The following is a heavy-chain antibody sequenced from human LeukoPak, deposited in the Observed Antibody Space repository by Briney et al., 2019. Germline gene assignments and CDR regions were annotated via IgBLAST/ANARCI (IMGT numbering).Heavy chain of an antibody. CDR2: MNPNSGTT. CDR3: ARVEGGGSGGNP. CDR1: GYTFTNYD. Sequence: ASVTVSFKASGYTFTNYDINWVRQATGQGLEWMGWMNPNSGTTGYAQKFQGRVTMTRNTSISTAYMELSSMRSEDTAVYYCARVEGGGSGGNPWGQGTLVTVSS. J-gene: IGHJ5*02. V-gene: IGHV1-8*01. D-gene: IGHD2-15*01.